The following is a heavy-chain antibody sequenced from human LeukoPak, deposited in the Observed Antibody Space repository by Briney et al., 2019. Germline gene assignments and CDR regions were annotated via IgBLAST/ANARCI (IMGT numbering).Heavy chain of an antibody. CDR3: ARDGVFSFAY. Sequence: GGSLRLSCAASEFTFSRYAMSWVRQAPGKGLEWVSSISSGSSTIYYADSVKGRFTISRDNAKNSLYLQMSSLRAEDTAVYYCARDGVFSFAYWGQGTLVTVSS. J-gene: IGHJ4*02. CDR2: ISSGSSTI. D-gene: IGHD3-3*01. CDR1: EFTFSRYA. V-gene: IGHV3-48*01.